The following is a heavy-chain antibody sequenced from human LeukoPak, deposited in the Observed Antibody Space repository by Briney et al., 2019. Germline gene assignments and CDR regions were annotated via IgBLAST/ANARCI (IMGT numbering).Heavy chain of an antibody. V-gene: IGHV4-39*01. CDR3: ARLEHYDILTGYSEYYFDY. J-gene: IGHJ4*02. D-gene: IGHD3-9*01. CDR1: GVSISSSSYY. CDR2: IYYSGST. Sequence: SETLSLTCTVSGVSISSSSYYWGWIRQPPGKGLEWIGSIYYSGSTYYNPSLKSRVTISVDTSKNQFSLKLSSVTAADTAVYYCARLEHYDILTGYSEYYFDYWGQGTLVTVSS.